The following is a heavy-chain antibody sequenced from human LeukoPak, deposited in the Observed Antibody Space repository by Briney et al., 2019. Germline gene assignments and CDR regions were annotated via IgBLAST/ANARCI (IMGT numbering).Heavy chain of an antibody. CDR3: ARSYDTNFDY. CDR2: IYFSGST. D-gene: IGHD3-3*01. Sequence: PSETLSLTCTVSGGSIRSYYWSWIRQPPGKGLEWIGYIYFSGSTSYNPSLKSRVTISVDRSKNQFSLKLSSVAAADTAVYYCARSYDTNFDYWGQGTLVTVSS. V-gene: IGHV4-59*01. J-gene: IGHJ4*02. CDR1: GGSIRSYY.